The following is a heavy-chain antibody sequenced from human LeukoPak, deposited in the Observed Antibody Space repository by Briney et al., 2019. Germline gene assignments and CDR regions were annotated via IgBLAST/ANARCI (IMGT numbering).Heavy chain of an antibody. J-gene: IGHJ6*02. D-gene: IGHD3-10*01. V-gene: IGHV1-2*02. CDR1: GYTFTGYY. CDR2: INPNSGGT. Sequence: ASVKVSCKASGYTFTGYYMHWVRQAPGQGLEWMGWINPNSGGTNYAQKFQGRVTMTTDTSTSTAYMELRSLRSDDTAVYYCARDHGSSAYYYYGMDVWGQGTTVTVSS. CDR3: ARDHGSSAYYYYGMDV.